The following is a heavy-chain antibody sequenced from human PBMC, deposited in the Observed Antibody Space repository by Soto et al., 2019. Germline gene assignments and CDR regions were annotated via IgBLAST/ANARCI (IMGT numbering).Heavy chain of an antibody. CDR3: ARNIVVVPAAIQHYYYGMDV. V-gene: IGHV1-69*13. J-gene: IGHJ6*02. CDR2: IIPIFGTA. Sequence: RASVKVSCKASGGTFSSYAISWVRQAPGQGLEWMGGIIPIFGTANYAQKFQGRVTITADESTSTAYMELSSLRSEDTAVYYCARNIVVVPAAIQHYYYGMDVWGQGTTVTVSS. D-gene: IGHD2-2*02. CDR1: GGTFSSYA.